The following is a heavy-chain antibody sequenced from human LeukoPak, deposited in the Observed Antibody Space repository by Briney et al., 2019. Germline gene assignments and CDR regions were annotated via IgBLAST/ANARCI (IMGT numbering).Heavy chain of an antibody. J-gene: IGHJ4*02. CDR1: GFTFSSYG. D-gene: IGHD6-13*01. V-gene: IGHV3-30*02. CDR2: IRYDGSNK. Sequence: GGSLRLSCAASGFTFSSYGMHWVRQAPGKGLEWVAFIRYDGSNKYYADSVKGRFTISRDNSKNTLYLQMNSLRAEDTAVYYCAKTGRIAAAGYDFDYWGQGTLVTVSS. CDR3: AKTGRIAAAGYDFDY.